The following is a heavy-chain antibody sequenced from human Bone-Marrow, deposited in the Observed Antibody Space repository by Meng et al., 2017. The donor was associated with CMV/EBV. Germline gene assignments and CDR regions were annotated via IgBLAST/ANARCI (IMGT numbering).Heavy chain of an antibody. CDR3: ARLRGIAPAGRYDN. J-gene: IGHJ4*01. CDR1: GYTFTDYG. V-gene: IGHV1-18*01. D-gene: IGHD6-13*01. CDR2: ISGYSGKT. Sequence: ASVKVFCKTSGYTFTDYGVVWVRQAPGQGLEWMGWISGYSGKTKYAEEFQGRVSLTADTSRRTAYLELRSLRSDDTAMYYCARLRGIAPAGRYDNWGQGTPVTVSS.